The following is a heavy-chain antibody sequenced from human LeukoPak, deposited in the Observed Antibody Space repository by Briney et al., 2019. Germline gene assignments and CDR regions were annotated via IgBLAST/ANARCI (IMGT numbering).Heavy chain of an antibody. CDR3: ARHGYADFSPRPFDY. J-gene: IGHJ4*02. Sequence: SETLSLTCTVSGGSISNSGYYWGWIRQPPGKGLEWIGSVYYSGKTNYNPSLKNRVTISVDTSKNQFSLKLRSVTAADTAVFYCARHGYADFSPRPFDYWGQGTLVTVSS. V-gene: IGHV4-39*01. D-gene: IGHD4-17*01. CDR2: VYYSGKT. CDR1: GGSISNSGYY.